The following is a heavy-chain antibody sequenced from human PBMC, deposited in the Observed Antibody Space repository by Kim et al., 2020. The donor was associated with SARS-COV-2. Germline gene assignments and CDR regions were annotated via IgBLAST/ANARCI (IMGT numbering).Heavy chain of an antibody. CDR2: ISSSGSTI. CDR3: ARDRRGLHPYYYYYGMDV. Sequence: GGSLRLSCAASGFTFSSYEMNWVRQAPGKGLEWVSYISSSGSTIYYADSVKGRFTISRDNAKNSLYLQMNSLRAEDTAVDYCARDRRGLHPYYYYYGMDVWGQGTTVTVSS. CDR1: GFTFSSYE. V-gene: IGHV3-48*03. D-gene: IGHD4-4*01. J-gene: IGHJ6*02.